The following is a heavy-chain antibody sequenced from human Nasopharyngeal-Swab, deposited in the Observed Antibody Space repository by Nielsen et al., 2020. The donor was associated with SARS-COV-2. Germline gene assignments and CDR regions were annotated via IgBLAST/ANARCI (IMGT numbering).Heavy chain of an antibody. CDR1: GFTFSSYA. V-gene: IGHV3-23*01. Sequence: ESLKISCAASGFTFSSYAISWVRQHPGKGLEWVAGMSGGGGFTYYADSVKGRFTISRDNSKNTLEVQMNWLRAEDKAVYYCAKYDRDSGGYYYFDHWGQGSQVIASS. D-gene: IGHD3-22*01. CDR3: AKYDRDSGGYYYFDH. J-gene: IGHJ4*02. CDR2: MSGGGGFT.